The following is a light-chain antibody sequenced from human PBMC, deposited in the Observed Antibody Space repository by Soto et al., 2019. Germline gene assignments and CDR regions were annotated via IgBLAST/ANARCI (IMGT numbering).Light chain of an antibody. CDR1: QDITSY. CDR2: AAS. Sequence: AIRMTQSPSSLSASTGDRVTITCRESQDITSYLAWYQQKPGKAPKLLIYAASTLQSGVPSRFSGSGSGTDFTLTISCLQSEDFATYYCQQYYSYPRTFGQGTKVEIK. CDR3: QQYYSYPRT. J-gene: IGKJ1*01. V-gene: IGKV1-8*01.